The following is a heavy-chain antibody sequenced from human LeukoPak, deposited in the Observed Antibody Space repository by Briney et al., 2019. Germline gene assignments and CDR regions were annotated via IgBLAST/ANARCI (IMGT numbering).Heavy chain of an antibody. J-gene: IGHJ4*02. Sequence: GGSLRLSCAASGFTFSSYSMNWVRQAPGKGLEWVSSISSSSSYIYYAASVKGRFTISRDNANNLLYLQMNSLRAEDTAVYYCARDLDYDILTGLLGKYYFDYWGQGTLVTVSS. CDR3: ARDLDYDILTGLLGKYYFDY. D-gene: IGHD3-9*01. V-gene: IGHV3-21*01. CDR1: GFTFSSYS. CDR2: ISSSSSYI.